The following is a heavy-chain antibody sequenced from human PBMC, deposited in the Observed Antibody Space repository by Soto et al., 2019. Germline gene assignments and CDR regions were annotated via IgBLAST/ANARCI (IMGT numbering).Heavy chain of an antibody. CDR2: ISYDGSNR. J-gene: IGHJ4*02. CDR1: GFTFESYG. V-gene: IGHV3-30*18. D-gene: IGHD2-2*01. Sequence: QVQLVESGGGVVQPGRSLRLSCAASGFTFESYGMHWVRQAPGKGLEWVAVISYDGSNRYYADSVKGRFTISRDNSKNTLYLQMNSLRAEDTAVHYCAKDHIVAAAPDYWGQGTLVTVSS. CDR3: AKDHIVAAAPDY.